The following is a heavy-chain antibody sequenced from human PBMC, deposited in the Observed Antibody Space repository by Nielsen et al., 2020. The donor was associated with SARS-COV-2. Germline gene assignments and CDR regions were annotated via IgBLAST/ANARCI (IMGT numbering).Heavy chain of an antibody. CDR1: GFTFSDYY. J-gene: IGHJ5*02. V-gene: IGHV3-30-3*01. CDR3: ARDRLWVGEVS. Sequence: GGSLRLSCAASGFTFSDYYMSWIRQAPGKGLEWVAVISSDGNKKNYADSVKGRFTISRDNSKSTLYLQMNSLRPDDTAVYFCARDRLWVGEVSWGQGTLVTVSS. CDR2: ISSDGNKK. D-gene: IGHD3-10*01.